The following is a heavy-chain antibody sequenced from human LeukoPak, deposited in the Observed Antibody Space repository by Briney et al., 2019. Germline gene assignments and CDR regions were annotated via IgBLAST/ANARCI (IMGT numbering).Heavy chain of an antibody. J-gene: IGHJ4*02. D-gene: IGHD6-13*01. CDR1: GGSISSSTYY. CDR3: ASSPGTASSWYHHDY. Sequence: KSSETLSHTCTVSGGSISSSTYYWGWIRQPPGKGLEWIGSIYYTGSTYYNPSLKSRVTISVDTSKNQFSLKLSSVSAADTAVYYCASSPGTASSWYHHDYWGQGTLVTVSS. CDR2: IYYTGST. V-gene: IGHV4-39*01.